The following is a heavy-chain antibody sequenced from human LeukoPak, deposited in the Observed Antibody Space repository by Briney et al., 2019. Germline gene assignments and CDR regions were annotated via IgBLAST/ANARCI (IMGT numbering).Heavy chain of an antibody. Sequence: GGSLRLSCAASRFTFSNYGMNWVRQAPGQGLEWVSYISSGGSTIYYAGSVKGRFTISRDNAKNSLYLQMNSLRAEDTAVYYCARDRQWLVQPYFDYWGQGTLVTVSS. V-gene: IGHV3-48*03. J-gene: IGHJ4*02. D-gene: IGHD6-19*01. CDR3: ARDRQWLVQPYFDY. CDR1: RFTFSNYG. CDR2: ISSGGSTI.